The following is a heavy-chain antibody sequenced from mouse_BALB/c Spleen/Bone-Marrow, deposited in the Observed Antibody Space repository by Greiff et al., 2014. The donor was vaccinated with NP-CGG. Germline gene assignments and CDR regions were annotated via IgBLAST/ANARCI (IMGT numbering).Heavy chain of an antibody. J-gene: IGHJ2*01. V-gene: IGHV14-4*02. CDR3: NVWDGNYFFDY. CDR1: GFNIKDYY. Sequence: VQLQQSGAELVRSGASVKLSCTASGFNIKDYYMHWVKQRPEQGLEWIGWIGPENGDTEYAPKFQGKATMTADTSSNTAYLQLSSLTSEDTAVYYCNVWDGNYFFDYWGQGTTLTVSS. CDR2: IGPENGDT. D-gene: IGHD2-1*01.